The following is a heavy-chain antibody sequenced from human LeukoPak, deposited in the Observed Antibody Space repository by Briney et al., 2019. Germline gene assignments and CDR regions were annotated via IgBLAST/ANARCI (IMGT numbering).Heavy chain of an antibody. CDR2: VNNDGSGT. V-gene: IGHV3-74*03. Sequence: PGGSLRSSVRVPGFAFSGSWSDGGRQAPEKGLVWVSHVNNDGSGTTYADSVKGRFTISRDNAKNWLYLQMNSLRADDRALYYSVTALFAPDYWGQGTLVTVSS. CDR3: VTALFAPDY. J-gene: IGHJ4*02. CDR1: GFAFSGSW.